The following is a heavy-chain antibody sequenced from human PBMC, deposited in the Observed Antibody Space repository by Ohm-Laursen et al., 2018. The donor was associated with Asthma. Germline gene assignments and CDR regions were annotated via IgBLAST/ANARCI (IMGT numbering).Heavy chain of an antibody. CDR1: GFTVSSNY. CDR2: IYSGGST. D-gene: IGHD1-26*01. V-gene: IGHV3-53*01. CDR3: ARIGPEWELPGREYSLIH. Sequence: SLRLSCAAFGFTVSSNYMSWVRQAPGKGLEWVSVIYSGGSTYYADSVRGRFTTSRDNARNLVFLQMDSLRAEDTALYYCARIGPEWELPGREYSLIHWGQGTLVTVSS. J-gene: IGHJ1*01.